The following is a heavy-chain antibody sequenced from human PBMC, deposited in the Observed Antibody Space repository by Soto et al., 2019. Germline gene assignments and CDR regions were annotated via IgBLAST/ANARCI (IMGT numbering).Heavy chain of an antibody. CDR1: GDNVSSNNIA. Sequence: SPTLSLTCAVSGDNVSSNNIAWNWLRQSPWRGLEGLGRTYYRSKWYNEYAVSVRSRITINLDTSKNQFSLQLNSVTAEDTDVYYCARARWYIFDYWGEGAQVTVSS. CDR3: ARARWYIFDY. J-gene: IGHJ4*02. CDR2: TYYRSKWYN. D-gene: IGHD2-15*01. V-gene: IGHV6-1*01.